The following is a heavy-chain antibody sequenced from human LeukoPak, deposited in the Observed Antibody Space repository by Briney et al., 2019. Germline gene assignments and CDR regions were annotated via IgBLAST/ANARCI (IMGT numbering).Heavy chain of an antibody. CDR1: GGSISSSSYY. CDR2: IYYSGST. D-gene: IGHD4-17*01. CDR3: ARRDDYGDYLDY. J-gene: IGHJ4*02. Sequence: TSETLSLTCTVSGGSISSSSYYWGWIRQPPGKGLEWIGSIYYSGSTYYNPSLKSRVTISVDTSKNQFSLKLSSVTAADTAVYYCARRDDYGDYLDYWGQGTLVTVSS. V-gene: IGHV4-39*01.